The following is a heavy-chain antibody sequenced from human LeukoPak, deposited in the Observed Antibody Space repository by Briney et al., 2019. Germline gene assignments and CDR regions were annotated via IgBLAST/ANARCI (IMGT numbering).Heavy chain of an antibody. CDR1: GYSISSGYY. CDR3: ARDQGF. V-gene: IGHV4-38-2*02. Sequence: KPSETLSLTCTVSGYSISSGYYWGWLRQPPGKGLEWIGSIYHSGSTYYNPSLKSRVTISVDTSKNQFSLKLSSVTAADTAVYYCARDQGFWGQGTLVTVSS. CDR2: IYHSGST. J-gene: IGHJ4*02.